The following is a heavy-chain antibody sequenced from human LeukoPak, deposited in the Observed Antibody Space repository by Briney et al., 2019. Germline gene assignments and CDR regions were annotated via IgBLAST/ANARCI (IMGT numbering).Heavy chain of an antibody. D-gene: IGHD4-17*01. Sequence: VASVKVSCKASGGTFSSYAISWVRQAPGQGLEWMGGIIPIFGTANYAQKFQGRVTITADESTSTAYMELSSLRSEDTAVYYCAKSLSPVTVTHGFDYWGQGTLVTVSS. CDR2: IIPIFGTA. CDR3: AKSLSPVTVTHGFDY. CDR1: GGTFSSYA. V-gene: IGHV1-69*13. J-gene: IGHJ4*02.